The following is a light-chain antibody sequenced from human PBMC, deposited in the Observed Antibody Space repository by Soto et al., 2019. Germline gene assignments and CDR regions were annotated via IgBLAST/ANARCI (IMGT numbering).Light chain of an antibody. J-gene: IGKJ1*01. CDR1: QSIGSF. CDR3: QHSYSSPPWA. CDR2: RAS. V-gene: IGKV1-39*01. Sequence: DIQVTQSPSSLSASVGDRVTISCRASQSIGSFLNWYQQRPGTAPRLLIYRASSVKSGVPPRFSGSGSGRDFTLTISSLRLEDIATYFCQHSYSSPPWAFGQGTKVEVK.